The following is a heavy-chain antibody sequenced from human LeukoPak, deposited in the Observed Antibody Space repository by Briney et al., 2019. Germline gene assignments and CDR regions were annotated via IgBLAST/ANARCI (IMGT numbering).Heavy chain of an antibody. CDR1: GFTFSMYA. Sequence: GGSLRLSCAASGFTFSMYAMSWVRQAPGKGLEWVSAISATGAYTYSPDFVKGRFTISRDNSKNTLFLQMSSLRAEDTAVYYCAKRPADCTSTSCPVINSYYYGMDVWGQGTTVTVSS. J-gene: IGHJ6*02. CDR2: ISATGAYT. D-gene: IGHD2-2*01. CDR3: AKRPADCTSTSCPVINSYYYGMDV. V-gene: IGHV3-23*01.